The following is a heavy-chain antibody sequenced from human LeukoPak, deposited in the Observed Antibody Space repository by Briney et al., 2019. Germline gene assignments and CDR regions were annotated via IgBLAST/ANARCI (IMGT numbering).Heavy chain of an antibody. Sequence: ASVKVSCKTSGYTFTDYYMHWVRQAPGQGLERMGWINPNSGGTSSAQKFQGRVTMTRDTSITTVYMEVSWLTSDDTAIYYCARADRLHGGPYLIGPWGQGTLVTVSS. CDR2: INPNSGGT. CDR3: ARADRLHGGPYLIGP. D-gene: IGHD2-21*01. J-gene: IGHJ5*02. CDR1: GYTFTDYY. V-gene: IGHV1-2*02.